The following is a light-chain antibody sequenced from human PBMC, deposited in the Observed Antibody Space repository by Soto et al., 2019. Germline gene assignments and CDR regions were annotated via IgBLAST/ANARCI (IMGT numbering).Light chain of an antibody. Sequence: EIVMTQSPATRSVSPGERATLSCRASQSVSSNLAWYQHKPGQAPRLLIYGASTRATGIPARFSGSGSGTEFTLTISSLQSEDFAVYYCQQYNNWPPWTFGQGTKVEIK. CDR1: QSVSSN. CDR3: QQYNNWPPWT. V-gene: IGKV3-15*01. CDR2: GAS. J-gene: IGKJ1*01.